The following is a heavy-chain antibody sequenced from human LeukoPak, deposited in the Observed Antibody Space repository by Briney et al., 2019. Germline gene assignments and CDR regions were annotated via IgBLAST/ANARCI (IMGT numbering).Heavy chain of an antibody. D-gene: IGHD6-13*01. CDR3: ARDTTIAAAAHGMDV. Sequence: GASVEVSCKASGYTFTSYAMHWVRQAPGQRLEWMGWINAGNGNTKYSQKFQGRVTITRDTSASTAYMELSSLRSEDTAVYYCARDTTIAAAAHGMDVWGQGTTVTVSS. CDR1: GYTFTSYA. CDR2: INAGNGNT. V-gene: IGHV1-3*01. J-gene: IGHJ6*02.